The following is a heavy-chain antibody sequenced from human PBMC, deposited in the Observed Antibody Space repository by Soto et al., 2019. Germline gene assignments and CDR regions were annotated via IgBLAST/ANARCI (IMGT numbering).Heavy chain of an antibody. CDR3: ARYYYDSSGYGVRAFDI. V-gene: IGHV1-18*01. Sequence: QVQLVQSGAEVKKPGASVKVSCKASGYTFTSYGISWVRQAPGQGLEWMGWISAYNGNTNYAQKLQGRVTMTTDTHTSTAYMELMSLRSDGTAVYYCARYYYDSSGYGVRAFDIWGQGTMVTVSS. CDR2: ISAYNGNT. D-gene: IGHD3-22*01. CDR1: GYTFTSYG. J-gene: IGHJ3*02.